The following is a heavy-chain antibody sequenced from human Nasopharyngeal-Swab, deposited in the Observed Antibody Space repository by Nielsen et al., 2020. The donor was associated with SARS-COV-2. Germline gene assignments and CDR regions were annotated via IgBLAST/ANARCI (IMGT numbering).Heavy chain of an antibody. D-gene: IGHD3-9*01. CDR1: GFTFDDYA. CDR3: AKDPTVLTGYSHNWLDP. V-gene: IGHV3-23*01. CDR2: ISGSGGST. Sequence: VVSLRLSCAASGFTFDDYAMSWVRQAPGKGLEWVSAISGSGGSTYYADSVKGRFTISRDNSKNTLYLQMNSLRAEDTAVYYCAKDPTVLTGYSHNWLDPWGQGTLVTVSS. J-gene: IGHJ5*02.